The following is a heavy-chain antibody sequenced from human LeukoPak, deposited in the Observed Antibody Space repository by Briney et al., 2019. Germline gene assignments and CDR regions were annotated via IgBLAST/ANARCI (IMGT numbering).Heavy chain of an antibody. Sequence: SETLSLTCTVSGGFISSSSYYWGWIRQPPGKGLEWIGSIYYSGSTYYNPSLKSRVTISVDTSKNQFSLKLSSVTAADTAVYYCARARRAAGTNYFDYWGQGTLVTVSS. CDR1: GGFISSSSYY. CDR3: ARARRAAGTNYFDY. CDR2: IYYSGST. J-gene: IGHJ4*02. V-gene: IGHV4-39*07. D-gene: IGHD6-13*01.